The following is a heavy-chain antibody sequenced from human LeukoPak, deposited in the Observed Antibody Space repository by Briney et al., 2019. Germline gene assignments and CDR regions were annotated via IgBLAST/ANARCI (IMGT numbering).Heavy chain of an antibody. CDR2: TYYRSKWNT. CDR3: ARDPDSSYEWGPFDP. Sequence: SQTLSLTCAISRDSVSSNSASWNWIRQSPSRGLEWLGRTYYRSKWNTDYAASVKSRITINPDTSKNQFSLHLNSVTPEDSAVYYCARDPDSSYEWGPFDPWGQGTLVTVSS. D-gene: IGHD1-26*01. J-gene: IGHJ5*02. V-gene: IGHV6-1*01. CDR1: RDSVSSNSAS.